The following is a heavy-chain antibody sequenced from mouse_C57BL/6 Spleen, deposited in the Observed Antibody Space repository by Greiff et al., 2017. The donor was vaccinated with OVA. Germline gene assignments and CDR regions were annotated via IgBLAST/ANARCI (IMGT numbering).Heavy chain of an antibody. CDR1: GFTFSNYW. J-gene: IGHJ4*01. V-gene: IGHV6-3*01. CDR3: TDDGYCLYAMDY. CDR2: IRLKSDNYAT. D-gene: IGHD2-3*01. Sequence: EVKVEESGGGLVQPGGSMKLSCVASGFTFSNYWMNWVRQSPEKGLEWVAQIRLKSDNYATHYAESVKGRFTISRDDSKSSVYLQMNNLRAEDTGIYYCTDDGYCLYAMDYWGQGTSVTVSS.